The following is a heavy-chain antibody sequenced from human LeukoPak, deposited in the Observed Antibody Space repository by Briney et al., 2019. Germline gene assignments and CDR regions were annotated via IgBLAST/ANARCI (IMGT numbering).Heavy chain of an antibody. Sequence: ASVKVSCKASGGTFRSYGINWVRQASGQGLEWMGGIIPIFDTTNYAQKFQGRVTMTSDMSTSTVYMELSSLRSEDTAVYYCARSSGYYSSLFYMHVWGKGTTVTVSS. D-gene: IGHD3-22*01. CDR3: ARSSGYYSSLFYMHV. V-gene: IGHV1-69*05. CDR1: GGTFRSYG. J-gene: IGHJ6*03. CDR2: IIPIFDTT.